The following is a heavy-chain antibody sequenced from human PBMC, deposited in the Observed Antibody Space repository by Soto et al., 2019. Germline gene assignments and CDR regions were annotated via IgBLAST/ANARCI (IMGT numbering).Heavy chain of an antibody. J-gene: IGHJ4*02. CDR3: AKTIRGGYSSSWYYFDY. CDR1: GFTFTNYA. Sequence: EVQLLESGGDLVQPGGSLRLSCAASGFTFTNYAMTWVRQAPGKGLEWVSTISGGGSITYYAVSLKGRSTISRDNSKNTLYLQINSLRAEDTAVYYCAKTIRGGYSSSWYYFDYWGQGTLVTVSS. D-gene: IGHD6-13*01. V-gene: IGHV3-23*01. CDR2: ISGGGSIT.